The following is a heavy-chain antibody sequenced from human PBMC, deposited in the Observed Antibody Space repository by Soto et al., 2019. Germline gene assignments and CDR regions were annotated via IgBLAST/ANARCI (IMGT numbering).Heavy chain of an antibody. V-gene: IGHV4-59*01. CDR2: IYYSGST. CDR3: ARYYYYYYYMDV. CDR1: GGSISSYY. Sequence: SETLSLTXTVSGGSISSYYWSWIRQPPGKGLEWIGYIYYSGSTNYNPSLKSRVTISVDTSKNQFSLKLSSVTAADTAVYYCARYYYYYYYMDVWGKGTTVTVSS. J-gene: IGHJ6*03.